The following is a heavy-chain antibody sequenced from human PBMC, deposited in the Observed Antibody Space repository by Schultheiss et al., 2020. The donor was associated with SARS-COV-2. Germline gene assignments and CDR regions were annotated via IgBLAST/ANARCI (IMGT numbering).Heavy chain of an antibody. V-gene: IGHV3-15*01. CDR1: GFTFSDYY. D-gene: IGHD6-19*01. J-gene: IGHJ4*02. Sequence: GGSLRLSCAASGFTFSDYYMTWIRQAPGKGLEWVGRIKSKTDGGTTDYAAPVKGRFTISRDDSKNTLYLQMNSLKTEDTAIYYCANKVPGAYPFDYWGRGTLVTVSS. CDR2: IKSKTDGGTT. CDR3: ANKVPGAYPFDY.